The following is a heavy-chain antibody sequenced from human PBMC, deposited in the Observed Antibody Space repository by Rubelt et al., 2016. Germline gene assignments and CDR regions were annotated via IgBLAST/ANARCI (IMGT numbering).Heavy chain of an antibody. CDR3: ARHRMALLWFGESDY. V-gene: IGHV4-59*08. J-gene: IGHJ4*02. CDR1: GGSISSYY. Sequence: QVQLQESGPGLVKPSETLSLTCTVSGGSISSYYWSWIRQPPGKGLEWIGYIYYSGSTYYNPSLKMWVTISVDTSKNQFSLKLSSVTAADTAGDYCARHRMALLWFGESDYWGQGTLVTVSS. CDR2: IYYSGST. D-gene: IGHD3-10*01.